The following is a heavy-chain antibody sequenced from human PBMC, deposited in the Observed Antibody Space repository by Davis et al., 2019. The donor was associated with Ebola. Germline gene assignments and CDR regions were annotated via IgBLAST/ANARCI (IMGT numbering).Heavy chain of an antibody. Sequence: MPSETLSLTCTVSGGSISSYYWSWIRQPPGKGLEWIGYIYYSGSTNYNPSLKSRVTISVDTSKNQFSLKLSSVTAADTAVYYCARGLYSSSSGYYYYGMDVWGKGTTVTVSS. CDR3: ARGLYSSSSGYYYYGMDV. V-gene: IGHV4-59*01. CDR1: GGSISSYY. CDR2: IYYSGST. D-gene: IGHD6-6*01. J-gene: IGHJ6*04.